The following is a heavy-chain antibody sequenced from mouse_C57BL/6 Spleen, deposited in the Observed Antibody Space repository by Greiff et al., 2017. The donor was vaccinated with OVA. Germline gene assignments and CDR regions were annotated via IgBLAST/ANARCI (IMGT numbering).Heavy chain of an antibody. D-gene: IGHD1-1*01. CDR2: ISSGSSTI. J-gene: IGHJ4*01. CDR3: ARRVNTTVVAPSAMDY. V-gene: IGHV5-17*01. CDR1: GFTFSDYG. Sequence: EVMLVESGGGLVKPGGSLKLSCAASGFTFSDYGMHWVRQAPEKGLEWVAYISSGSSTIYYADTVKGRFTITRDNAKSTLFLQMTSLRSEDTAMYYCARRVNTTVVAPSAMDYWGQGTSVTVSS.